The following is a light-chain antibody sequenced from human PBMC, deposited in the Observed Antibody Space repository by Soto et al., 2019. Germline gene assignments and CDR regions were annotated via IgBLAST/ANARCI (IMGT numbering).Light chain of an antibody. J-gene: IGKJ1*01. CDR2: DGS. CDR3: QQYSSYRT. V-gene: IGKV1-5*01. CDR1: QNIRNL. Sequence: DIQLTQSPSTLSAAVGDSVTITCRASQNIRNLLAWYQQKPGRAPTLLIYDGSTLKSGVPIRFIASGSGTEFTLTISGLQPDDFATYYCQQYSSYRTFGQGTKVDIK.